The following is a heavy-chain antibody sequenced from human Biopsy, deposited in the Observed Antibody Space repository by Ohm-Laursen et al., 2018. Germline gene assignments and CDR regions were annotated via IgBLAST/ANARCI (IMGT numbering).Heavy chain of an antibody. J-gene: IGHJ3*02. Sequence: SVKVSCKASGYTFTDYSLHWVRQAPGQGLEWTGWVNPNSVDTNYAQKFQGRVTMTSDTSISTAYIELIRLISDATAVYFCARYRMVTIITLVRADTFDIWGQGTLVSVSS. CDR1: GYTFTDYS. D-gene: IGHD3-10*01. CDR2: VNPNSVDT. V-gene: IGHV1-2*02. CDR3: ARYRMVTIITLVRADTFDI.